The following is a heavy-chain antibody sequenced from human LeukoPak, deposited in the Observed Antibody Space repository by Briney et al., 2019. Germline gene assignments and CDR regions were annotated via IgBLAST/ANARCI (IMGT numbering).Heavy chain of an antibody. CDR3: ARHPYQLLWLSWFDP. CDR1: GGSITSSGYY. J-gene: IGHJ5*02. Sequence: SETLSLTCTVSGGSITSSGYYWGWVRQPPGKGLEWIASMYYTGSTYYKPSLASRVTISVDTSKNQFSLKLSSVTAADTAVYYCARHPYQLLWLSWFDPWGQGTLVTVSS. V-gene: IGHV4-39*01. CDR2: MYYTGST. D-gene: IGHD2-2*01.